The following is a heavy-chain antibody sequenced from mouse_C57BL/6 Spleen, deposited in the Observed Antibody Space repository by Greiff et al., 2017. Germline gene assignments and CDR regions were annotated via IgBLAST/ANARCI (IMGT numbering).Heavy chain of an antibody. CDR1: GFSLTSYG. D-gene: IGHD1-1*01. CDR3: AREGTTVLDY. V-gene: IGHV2-2*01. J-gene: IGHJ2*01. Sequence: VKLMESGPGLVQPSQSLSITCTVSGFSLTSYGVHWVRQSPGKGLEWLGVIWSGGGTDYNAAFISRLSISKDNSKSQVFFKMNSLQADDTAIYYCAREGTTVLDYWGQGTTLTVSS. CDR2: IWSGGGT.